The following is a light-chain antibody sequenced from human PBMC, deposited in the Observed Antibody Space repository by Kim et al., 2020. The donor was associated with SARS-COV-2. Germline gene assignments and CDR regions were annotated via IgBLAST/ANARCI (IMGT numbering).Light chain of an antibody. V-gene: IGLV3-1*01. CDR1: KLGDKY. J-gene: IGLJ2*01. Sequence: SVAPGQTASITCSGDKLGDKYACWYQQKPGQSPVLVIYQDSKRPSGIPERFSGSNSGNTATLTISGTQAMDEADYYCQAWDSSIVVFGGGTQLTDL. CDR3: QAWDSSIVV. CDR2: QDS.